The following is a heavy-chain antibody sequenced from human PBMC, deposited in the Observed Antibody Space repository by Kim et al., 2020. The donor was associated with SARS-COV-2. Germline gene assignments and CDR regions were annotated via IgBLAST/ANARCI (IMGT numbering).Heavy chain of an antibody. CDR2: INHSGST. V-gene: IGHV4-34*01. Sequence: SETLSLTCAVYGGSFSGYYWSWIRQPPGKGLEWIGEINHSGSTNYNPSLKSRVTISVDTSKNQFSLKLSSVTAADTAVYYCARYSGYAYPRRDGMDVWGQGTTVTVSS. D-gene: IGHD5-12*01. J-gene: IGHJ6*02. CDR1: GGSFSGYY. CDR3: ARYSGYAYPRRDGMDV.